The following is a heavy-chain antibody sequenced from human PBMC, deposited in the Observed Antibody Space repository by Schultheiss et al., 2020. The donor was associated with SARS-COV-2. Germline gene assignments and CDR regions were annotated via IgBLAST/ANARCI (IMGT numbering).Heavy chain of an antibody. CDR2: ISSSGSTI. J-gene: IGHJ6*02. Sequence: GSLRLSCAASGFTFSSYAMSWVRQAPGKGLEWVSYISSSGSTIYYTDSLKGRFTISRDNAKNSLYLQMNSLRVEDTAVYYCARSAGGSFYYGMDVWGQGTTVTVSS. V-gene: IGHV3-48*04. CDR1: GFTFSSYA. CDR3: ARSAGGSFYYGMDV. D-gene: IGHD1-26*01.